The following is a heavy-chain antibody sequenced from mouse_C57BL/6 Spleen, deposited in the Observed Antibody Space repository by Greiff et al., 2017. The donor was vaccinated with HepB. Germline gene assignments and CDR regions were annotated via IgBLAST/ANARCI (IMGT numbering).Heavy chain of an antibody. CDR1: GYSFTDYN. J-gene: IGHJ4*01. Sequence: VQLQQSGPELVKPGASVKISCKASGYSFTDYNMNWVKQSNGKSLEWIGVINPNYGTTSYNQKFKGKATLTVDQSSSTAYMQLNSLTSEDSAVYYCASGRYYGSSYDAMDYWGQGTSVTVSS. V-gene: IGHV1-39*01. D-gene: IGHD1-1*01. CDR2: INPNYGTT. CDR3: ASGRYYGSSYDAMDY.